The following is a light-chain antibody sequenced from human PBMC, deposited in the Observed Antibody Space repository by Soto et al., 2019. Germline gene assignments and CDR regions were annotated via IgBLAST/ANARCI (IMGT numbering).Light chain of an antibody. CDR2: TSF. CDR3: QQAFSAEWT. Sequence: IQITQSPSSLSASVGDRVSITCRASQSIGTFLNWYQQKPGEAPNLLIHTSFTLYSGVPSRFSGTGSGTDFTLTISSLQPEDFATYFCQQAFSAEWTFGQGTKVDIK. J-gene: IGKJ1*01. V-gene: IGKV1-39*01. CDR1: QSIGTF.